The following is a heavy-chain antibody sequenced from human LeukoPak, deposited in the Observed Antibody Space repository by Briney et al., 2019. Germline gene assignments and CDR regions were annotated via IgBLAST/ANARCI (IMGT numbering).Heavy chain of an antibody. CDR3: AKRSYDILTGYWASGTNWFDP. D-gene: IGHD3-9*01. V-gene: IGHV3-23*01. CDR2: ISGSGGST. CDR1: GFTFSSYG. J-gene: IGHJ5*02. Sequence: GGSLRLSCAASGFTFSSYGMSWVRQAPGKGLEWVSAISGSGGSTYYADSVKGRFTISRDNSKNTLYLQMNSLRAEDTAVYYCAKRSYDILTGYWASGTNWFDPWGQGTLVTVSS.